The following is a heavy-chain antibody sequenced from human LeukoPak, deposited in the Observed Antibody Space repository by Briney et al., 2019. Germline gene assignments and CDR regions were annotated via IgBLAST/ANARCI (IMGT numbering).Heavy chain of an antibody. CDR3: AKRTNFNSGSHDY. D-gene: IGHD3-10*01. CDR2: TSYDGIHK. J-gene: IGHJ4*02. CDR1: RFTFSRSA. Sequence: GGSLRLSCTDSRFTFSRSAMHWVRQAPGKGLEWVAVTSYDGIHKYYADSVQGRFTISRDNSKNTLYLQMNSLRAEDTAVYYCAKRTNFNSGSHDYWGQGTLVTVSS. V-gene: IGHV3-30-3*02.